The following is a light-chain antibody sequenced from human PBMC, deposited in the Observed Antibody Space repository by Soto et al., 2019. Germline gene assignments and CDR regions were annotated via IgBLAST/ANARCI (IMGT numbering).Light chain of an antibody. CDR3: QQYNDEPWT. J-gene: IGKJ1*01. Sequence: DIQMTQSPSMLSASVGDRVTITCRASQNIANWLAWYQQKPGKTPDLLIYDVSSLESGVPLRFSGSGSGTEFTLTISSLQTDDSATYYCQQYNDEPWTFGQGTKVEIK. CDR1: QNIANW. V-gene: IGKV1-5*01. CDR2: DVS.